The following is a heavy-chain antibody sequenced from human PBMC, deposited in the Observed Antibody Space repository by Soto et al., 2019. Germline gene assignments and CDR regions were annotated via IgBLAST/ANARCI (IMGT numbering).Heavy chain of an antibody. Sequence: EVQLVESGGGLVLPGGSLRLSCAASGFTFSRYWMHWVRQAPGKGLVWVSRISSYGSDTHYADSVKGRFTISRDNAKNPRYLQMNSLRAHDTAVYYCASNPAYAEGYYWYGVDVWGQGTTVTVPS. CDR1: GFTFSRYW. CDR2: ISSYGSDT. D-gene: IGHD3-16*01. J-gene: IGHJ6*02. CDR3: ASNPAYAEGYYWYGVDV. V-gene: IGHV3-74*01.